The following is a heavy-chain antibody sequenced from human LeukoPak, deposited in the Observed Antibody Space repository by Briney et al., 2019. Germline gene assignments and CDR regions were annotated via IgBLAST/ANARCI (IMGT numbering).Heavy chain of an antibody. Sequence: AGGSLRLSCAASGFTFSSYAMSWVRQAPGKGLEWVSAISGSGSSTYYADSVKGRFTISRDNSKNTLYLQMNSLRAEDTAVYYCAKDLAWDTNYWGKGTLVTVSS. CDR3: AKDLAWDTNY. V-gene: IGHV3-23*01. J-gene: IGHJ4*02. D-gene: IGHD1-26*01. CDR2: ISGSGSST. CDR1: GFTFSSYA.